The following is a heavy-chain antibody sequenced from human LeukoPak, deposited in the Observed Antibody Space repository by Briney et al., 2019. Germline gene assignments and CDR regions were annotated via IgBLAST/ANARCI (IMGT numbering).Heavy chain of an antibody. J-gene: IGHJ4*02. D-gene: IGHD5-18*01. V-gene: IGHV3-23*01. CDR3: AKGRIQSYMAPEY. Sequence: GGSLRLSCAASGFTFTSYAMSWIRQAPGKGLEWVSAISAGAENTYYPDSVKGRFTISRDNSKNTLYLQMNSLRAEDTAVYYCAKGRIQSYMAPEYWGQGTLVTVSS. CDR1: GFTFTSYA. CDR2: ISAGAENT.